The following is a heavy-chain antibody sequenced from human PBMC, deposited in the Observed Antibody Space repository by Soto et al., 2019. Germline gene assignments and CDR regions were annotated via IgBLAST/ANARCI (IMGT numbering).Heavy chain of an antibody. CDR2: ISGYNGLT. CDR1: GYTFSNYG. V-gene: IGHV1-18*04. J-gene: IGHJ4*02. Sequence: QVQLVQSGDEVKKSGASVKVSCKASGYTFSNYGISWVRQAPGQGLEWMGWISGYNGLTAYAQNVQGRVTMTIETPTSTVFMELTSLRANDTAVYYCARDEGIRGFDSWGQGTLVTVSS. D-gene: IGHD3-10*01. CDR3: ARDEGIRGFDS.